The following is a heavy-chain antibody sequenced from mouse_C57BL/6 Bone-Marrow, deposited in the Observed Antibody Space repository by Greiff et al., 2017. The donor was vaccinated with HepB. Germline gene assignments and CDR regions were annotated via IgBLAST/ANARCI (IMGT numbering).Heavy chain of an antibody. Sequence: VQLKESGGGLVKPGGSLKLSCAASGFTFSDYGMHWVRQAPEKGLEWVAYISSGSSTIYYADTVKGRFTISRDNAKNTLFLQMTSLRSEDTAMYYCARGGLRRGYAMDYWGQGTSVTVSS. CDR3: ARGGLRRGYAMDY. V-gene: IGHV5-17*01. CDR2: ISSGSSTI. CDR1: GFTFSDYG. D-gene: IGHD2-12*01. J-gene: IGHJ4*01.